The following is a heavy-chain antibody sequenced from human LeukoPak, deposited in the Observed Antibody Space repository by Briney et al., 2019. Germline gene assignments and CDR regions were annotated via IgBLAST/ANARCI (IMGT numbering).Heavy chain of an antibody. Sequence: SENPSPNCTVSCGSIGCFYWGWIRQPPGEGPGWIGYIYYSGSTNYNPSLKSRVTISVDTSKNQFSLKLSSVTAADTAVYYCARNSGWYEASIDYWGQGTLVTVSS. CDR3: ARNSGWYEASIDY. J-gene: IGHJ4*02. V-gene: IGHV4-59*01. CDR1: CGSIGCFY. CDR2: IYYSGST. D-gene: IGHD6-19*01.